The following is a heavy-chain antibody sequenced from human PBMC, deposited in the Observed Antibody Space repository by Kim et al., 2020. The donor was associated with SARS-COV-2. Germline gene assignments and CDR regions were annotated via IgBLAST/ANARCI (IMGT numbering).Heavy chain of an antibody. CDR2: INPNSGGT. D-gene: IGHD3-3*01. CDR3: ARVFSDFWSGYGEGFFDY. J-gene: IGHJ4*02. CDR1: GYTFTGYY. V-gene: IGHV1-2*02. Sequence: ASVKVSCKASGYTFTGYYMHWVRQAPGQGLEWMGWINPNSGGTNYAQKFQGRVTMTRDTSISTAYMELSRLRSDDTAVYYCARVFSDFWSGYGEGFFDYWGQGTLVTVSS.